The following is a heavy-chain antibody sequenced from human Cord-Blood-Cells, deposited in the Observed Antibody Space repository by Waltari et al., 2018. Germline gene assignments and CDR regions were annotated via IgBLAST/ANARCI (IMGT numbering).Heavy chain of an antibody. D-gene: IGHD3-3*01. CDR2: IYHSGRT. Sequence: QVQLQESGPGLVKPSETLSLTCAVSGYSISSGYYWGWIRQPPGKGLEWIGSIYHSGRTYYNPSLKSRVTISVDTSKNQFSLKLSSVTAADTAVYYCAGVWDFWSGYNWFDPWGQGTLVTVSS. CDR3: AGVWDFWSGYNWFDP. V-gene: IGHV4-38-2*01. J-gene: IGHJ5*02. CDR1: GYSISSGYY.